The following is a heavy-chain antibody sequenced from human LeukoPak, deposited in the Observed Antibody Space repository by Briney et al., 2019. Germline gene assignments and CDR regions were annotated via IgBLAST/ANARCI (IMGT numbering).Heavy chain of an antibody. J-gene: IGHJ1*01. CDR3: ASGPLDYDSSGYYSEYFQH. D-gene: IGHD3-22*01. CDR1: GGTFSSYA. Sequence: SVKVSCKASGGTFSSYAISWVRQAPGQGLEWMGGIIPIFGTANYAQKFQGRVTITADESTSTAYMELSSLRSDDTAVYYCASGPLDYDSSGYYSEYFQHWGQGTLVTVSS. CDR2: IIPIFGTA. V-gene: IGHV1-69*13.